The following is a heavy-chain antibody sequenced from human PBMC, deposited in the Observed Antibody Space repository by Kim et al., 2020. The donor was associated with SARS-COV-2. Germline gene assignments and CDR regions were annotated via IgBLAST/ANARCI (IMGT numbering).Heavy chain of an antibody. D-gene: IGHD2-2*01. J-gene: IGHJ5*02. V-gene: IGHV3-30*18. CDR3: AKDGPRIVVVPAAQVGGFDP. CDR1: GFTFSSYG. Sequence: GGSLRLSCAASGFTFSSYGMHWVRQAPGKGLEWVAVISYDGSNKYYADSVKGRFTISRDNSKNTLYLQMNSLRAEDTAVYYCAKDGPRIVVVPAAQVGGFDPWGQGTLVTVSS. CDR2: ISYDGSNK.